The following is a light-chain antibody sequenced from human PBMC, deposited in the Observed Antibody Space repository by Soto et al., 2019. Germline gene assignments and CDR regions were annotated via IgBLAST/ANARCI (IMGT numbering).Light chain of an antibody. V-gene: IGLV2-8*01. J-gene: IGLJ1*01. CDR1: ISDVGGYNY. Sequence: QSALTQPPSASGSPGQSFAISCTGTISDVGGYNYVSWYQQHPGKAPKLMIYEVNKRPSGVPDRFSGSKSGNTASLTVSGLQAEDEADYYCSSYAGSSNVFGTGTKVTVL. CDR3: SSYAGSSNV. CDR2: EVN.